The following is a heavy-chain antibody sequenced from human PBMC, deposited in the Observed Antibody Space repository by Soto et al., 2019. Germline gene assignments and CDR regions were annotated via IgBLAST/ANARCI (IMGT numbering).Heavy chain of an antibody. Sequence: GGSLRLSCAASGFTFSSYAMHWVRQAPGKGLEWVAVISYDVRNKYYADSVKGRFTISRDISKNTLYLEMNSLRAEDTAVYYCARAGGTEVWGKETTVNASS. V-gene: IGHV3-30*04. CDR2: ISYDVRNK. CDR1: GFTFSSYA. J-gene: IGHJ6*04. CDR3: ARAGGTEV. D-gene: IGHD3-10*01.